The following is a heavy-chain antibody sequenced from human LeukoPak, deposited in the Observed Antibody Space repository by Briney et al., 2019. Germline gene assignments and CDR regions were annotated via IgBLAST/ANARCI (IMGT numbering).Heavy chain of an antibody. CDR1: GYTFTGYY. CDR2: INPSSVGT. CDR3: ARIYCGSTSCSEYAFDI. Sequence: ASVKVSCKASGYTFTGYYLHWVRQAPGQGLEWVGWINPSSVGTNYAQKFQGRVTMTRDTSISTVYMELSRLRSDDTAVYYCARIYCGSTSCSEYAFDIWGQGTMVTVSS. D-gene: IGHD2-2*01. J-gene: IGHJ3*02. V-gene: IGHV1-2*02.